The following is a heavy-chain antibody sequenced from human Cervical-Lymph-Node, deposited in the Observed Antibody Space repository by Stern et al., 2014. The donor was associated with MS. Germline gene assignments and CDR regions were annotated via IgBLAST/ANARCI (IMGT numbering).Heavy chain of an antibody. Sequence: QLVQSGAEVKKPGSSVKVSCKASGGTLNNYAVSWVRQAPGQGLEWIGKIIPFLGIANYAHKFQGRVTLTAAATTSYMEVSSLRSDDTAVYYCARSPDLYDSSGYYFDWGQGTLVTVSS. D-gene: IGHD3-22*01. J-gene: IGHJ4*02. V-gene: IGHV1-69*09. CDR1: GGTLNNYA. CDR3: ARSPDLYDSSGYYFD. CDR2: IIPFLGIA.